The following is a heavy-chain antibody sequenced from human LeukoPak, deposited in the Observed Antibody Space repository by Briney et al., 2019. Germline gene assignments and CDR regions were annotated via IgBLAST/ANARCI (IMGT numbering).Heavy chain of an antibody. CDR3: TRAQNAVGATSPHMDV. D-gene: IGHD1-26*01. CDR2: IYDSGSA. J-gene: IGHJ6*03. Sequence: SETLSLTCTVSCGSISTYYWSWIRQSPGKGLEWIAYIYDSGSANYNPSLKSRVTISVDTSKNQFSLKLSSVTAADTAVYYCTRAQNAVGATSPHMDVWGKGTTVTVSS. V-gene: IGHV4-59*01. CDR1: CGSISTYY.